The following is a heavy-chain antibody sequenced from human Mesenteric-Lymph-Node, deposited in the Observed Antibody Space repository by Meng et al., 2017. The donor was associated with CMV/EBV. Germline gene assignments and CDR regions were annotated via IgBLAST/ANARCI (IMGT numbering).Heavy chain of an antibody. Sequence: SHSYYWTWIRQHPGKGLEWIGYIHYSGSTYYNPSLKSRITISVDTSKNQFSPKLNSVTAADTAVYYCARDLLGGTGTTDYWGQGTLVTVSS. CDR3: ARDLLGGTGTTDY. V-gene: IGHV4-31*02. J-gene: IGHJ4*02. CDR2: IHYSGST. D-gene: IGHD4-17*01. CDR1: SHSYY.